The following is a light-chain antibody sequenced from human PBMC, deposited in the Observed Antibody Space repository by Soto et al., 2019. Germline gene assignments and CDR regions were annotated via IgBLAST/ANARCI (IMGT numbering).Light chain of an antibody. CDR1: QSVSSY. CDR2: DAS. J-gene: IGKJ4*01. V-gene: IGKV3-11*01. Sequence: EIVLTQSPATLSLSPGERATLSCRASQSVSSYLAWYQQKPGQAPRLLISDASNRATGIPARFSGSGSGTDFTLTISSLEPEDFAFYYCQQRTNWPLTFGGGTKLEIK. CDR3: QQRTNWPLT.